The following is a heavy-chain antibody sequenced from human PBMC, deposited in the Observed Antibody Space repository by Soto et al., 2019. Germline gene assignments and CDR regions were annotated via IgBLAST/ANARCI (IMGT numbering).Heavy chain of an antibody. J-gene: IGHJ5*02. Sequence: GEYLKISCKSSGYRFTSHWIGWVRQMPGKGLEWMGIIYSGDSDTRYSPSFQGQVTISADKSISTAYLQWSSLKASDTAMYYCAASSGWSQWCGTWGQGTRGSVAS. D-gene: IGHD6-19*01. CDR2: IYSGDSDT. CDR3: AASSGWSQWCGT. CDR1: GYRFTSHW. V-gene: IGHV5-51*01.